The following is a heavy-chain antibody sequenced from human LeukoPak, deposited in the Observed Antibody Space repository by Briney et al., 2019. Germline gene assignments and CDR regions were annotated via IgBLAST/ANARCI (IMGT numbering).Heavy chain of an antibody. CDR1: GYTFTGYY. J-gene: IGHJ5*02. Sequence: GASVKVSCKASGYTFTGYYMHWVRQAPGQGLEWMGWINPNSGGANYAQKFQGRVTMTRDTSIRTAYMELSRLRSDDTAVYYCARVHCSSTSCYKIDPWGQGTLVTVSS. V-gene: IGHV1-2*02. CDR3: ARVHCSSTSCYKIDP. CDR2: INPNSGGA. D-gene: IGHD2-2*02.